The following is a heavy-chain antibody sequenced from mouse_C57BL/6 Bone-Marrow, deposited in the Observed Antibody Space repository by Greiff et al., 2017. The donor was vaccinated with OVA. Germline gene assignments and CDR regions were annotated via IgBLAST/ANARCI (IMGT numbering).Heavy chain of an antibody. Sequence: EVKLVESGRGLVKPGGSLKLSCAASGFTFSSYAMSWVRQTPEKRLEWVATISDGGSYTYYPDNVKGRFTISRDNAKNNLYLQMSHLKSEDTAMYYCARVGYYGSSFAYWGQGTLVTVSA. CDR1: GFTFSSYA. CDR2: ISDGGSYT. V-gene: IGHV5-4*03. J-gene: IGHJ3*01. CDR3: ARVGYYGSSFAY. D-gene: IGHD1-1*01.